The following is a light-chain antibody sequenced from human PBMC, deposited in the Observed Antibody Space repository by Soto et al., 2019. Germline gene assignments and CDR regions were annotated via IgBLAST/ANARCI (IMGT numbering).Light chain of an antibody. J-gene: IGKJ4*02. CDR1: QSVRSDY. CDR3: HQYGNSPLT. CDR2: GVS. V-gene: IGKV3-20*01. Sequence: EIVLTQSPATLSLSPGDRATLSCRASQSVRSDYFAWDQQKPGQPPRVILFGVSTRATAIPDRFSGSGSGTDFTLTISRLEPDDFGLYYCHQYGNSPLTCGGGTKVE.